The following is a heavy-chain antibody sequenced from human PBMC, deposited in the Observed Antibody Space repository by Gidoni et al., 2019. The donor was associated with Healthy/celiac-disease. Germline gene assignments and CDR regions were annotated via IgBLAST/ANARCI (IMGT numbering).Heavy chain of an antibody. Sequence: EVQLLESGGGLVQPGGSRRLSCAAAGFTFSSYGINWVRQAPGKGLEWVSAISGGGDGSYYADSVKGRFTISRDNSKNTLYLQMNSLRAEDTAVYYCAKDSGAGGEDYWGQGTLVTVSS. V-gene: IGHV3-23*01. CDR3: AKDSGAGGEDY. D-gene: IGHD2-21*01. CDR1: GFTFSSYG. J-gene: IGHJ4*02. CDR2: ISGGGDGS.